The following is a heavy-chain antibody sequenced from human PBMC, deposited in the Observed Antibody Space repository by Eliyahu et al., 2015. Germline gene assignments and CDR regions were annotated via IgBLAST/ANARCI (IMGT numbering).Heavy chain of an antibody. CDR2: VYTDGSP. V-gene: IGHV4-4*07. CDR3: ARGEHVIVPVAQFDY. J-gene: IGHJ4*02. D-gene: IGHD2-15*01. CDR1: GASIXSYS. Sequence: QVQLQESGPRLVKPSETLSLTCTISGASIXSYSWAWIRRPAGGGLEWLGRVYTDGSPRYNPSLKGRITMSLDTSKNQFSLRLNSVSAADTAVYYCARGEHVIVPVAQFDYWGQGVPVTVSP.